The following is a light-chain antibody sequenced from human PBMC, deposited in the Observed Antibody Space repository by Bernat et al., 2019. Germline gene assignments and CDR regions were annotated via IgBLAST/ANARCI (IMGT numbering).Light chain of an antibody. V-gene: IGKV2-30*02. CDR3: MQYSHWPLT. CDR1: QSLVRSDGNTF. Sequence: DVVMTQSPLSLPVTLGQPASISCRSSQSLVRSDGNTFLHWFQQRPGQSPRRLIYKISNRDSGVPDRFSGSGSGTDFTLKVSRVEAEDVGVYYCMQYSHWPLTFGQGTKGEIK. J-gene: IGKJ1*01. CDR2: KIS.